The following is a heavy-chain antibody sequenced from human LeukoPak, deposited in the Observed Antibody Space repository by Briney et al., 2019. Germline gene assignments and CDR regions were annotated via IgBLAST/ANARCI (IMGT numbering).Heavy chain of an antibody. CDR2: ITYNGVT. J-gene: IGHJ6*02. CDR3: TRSGLTGMRTYPRTPSYYYGLDV. CDR1: GGFNGYH. D-gene: IGHD2-2*02. Sequence: SETLSLTCAVHGGFNGYHWSWIRQSPGKGLEWIGEITYNGVTNYNPSLKVTISVDTSKSLFSLKLSSVTAADTAVYFCTRSGLTGMRTYPRTPSYYYGLDVWGQGTAVTVSS. V-gene: IGHV4-34*01.